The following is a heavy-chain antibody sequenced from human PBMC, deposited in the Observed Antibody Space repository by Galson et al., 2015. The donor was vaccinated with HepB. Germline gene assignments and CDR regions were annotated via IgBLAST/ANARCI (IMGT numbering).Heavy chain of an antibody. CDR2: IYSGGST. Sequence: LRLSCAASGFTVSNEYVSCVRQAPGKGLEWVSVIYSGGSTYYGDSVKGRFTISRDKAKNTLYLHMNSLKAEDTAVYYCVRDVGGNPVGIDYWGQGTLVTVSS. V-gene: IGHV3-53*01. J-gene: IGHJ4*02. D-gene: IGHD4-23*01. CDR1: GFTVSNEY. CDR3: VRDVGGNPVGIDY.